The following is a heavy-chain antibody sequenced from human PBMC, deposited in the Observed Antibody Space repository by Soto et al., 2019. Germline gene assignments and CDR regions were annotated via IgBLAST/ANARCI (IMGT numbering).Heavy chain of an antibody. CDR3: ARGAGFSYASTWFDI. J-gene: IGHJ5*02. D-gene: IGHD5-18*01. Sequence: SETLSLTCTVSGGSVSSGSYYWSWIRQPRGKGLEWIGYIYYTGGTNYNPSLNNRVTISVDTSENHFSLQLTSVTAADTAVYYCARGAGFSYASTWFDIWGQGTLVTVSS. V-gene: IGHV4-61*03. CDR1: GGSVSSGSYY. CDR2: IYYTGGT.